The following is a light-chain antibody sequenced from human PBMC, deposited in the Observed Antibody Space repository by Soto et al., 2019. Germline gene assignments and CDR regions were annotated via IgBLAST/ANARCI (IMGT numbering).Light chain of an antibody. Sequence: EIVMTQSPATGSVSPGERVTLSCRASQSVSRNLAWYQQKPGQAPRLLMYGASTRATGIPARFSGSGSGTEFTLTISSLQSEDFAVYYCQQYNNWPRTFGQGTKVDIK. CDR1: QSVSRN. CDR2: GAS. CDR3: QQYNNWPRT. J-gene: IGKJ1*01. V-gene: IGKV3-15*01.